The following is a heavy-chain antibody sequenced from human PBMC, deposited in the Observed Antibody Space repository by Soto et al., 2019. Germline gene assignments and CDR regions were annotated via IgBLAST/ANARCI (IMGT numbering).Heavy chain of an antibody. V-gene: IGHV1-69*06. CDR1: GGTFSSYA. J-gene: IGHJ5*02. CDR2: IIPIFGTA. Sequence: QVQLVQSGAEVKKPGSSVKVSCKASGGTFSSYAISWVRQAPGQGLEWMGGIIPIFGTANYAQKFQGRVTITADKSTSTAYMELSSQRSQDTAVYYCARRGVANWFDPWGQGTLVTVSS. CDR3: ARRGVANWFDP. D-gene: IGHD3-10*01.